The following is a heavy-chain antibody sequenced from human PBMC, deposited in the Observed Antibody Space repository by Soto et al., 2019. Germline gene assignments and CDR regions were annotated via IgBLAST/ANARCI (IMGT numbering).Heavy chain of an antibody. Sequence: LRLSCLASGFSFSNYNMNWVRQSPGKGLEWVSYITYSIDTVHYAYSVRGRFTISRDNAESSLYLQMNSLRDEDTAVYFCARDFGHGYYLDYWGRGTLVTVSS. CDR2: ITYSIDTV. CDR1: GFSFSNYN. CDR3: ARDFGHGYYLDY. D-gene: IGHD3-3*01. V-gene: IGHV3-48*02. J-gene: IGHJ4*02.